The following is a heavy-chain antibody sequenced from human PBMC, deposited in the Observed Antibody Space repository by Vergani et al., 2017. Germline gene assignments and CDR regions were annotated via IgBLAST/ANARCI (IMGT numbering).Heavy chain of an antibody. D-gene: IGHD2-15*01. CDR3: ARRSGGYYSGGKVHPLRTAFDV. CDR1: GGSISAGYYF. CDR2: SASGNA. Sequence: QVQLQASGPGRVKPSQTLSLTCTMSGGSISAGYYFWSWIRQPAGKGLEWLVSASGNASHSPSLKTRVSMSVDTSKDQFSLTVTSVTAADTAIYFCARRSGGYYSGGKVHPLRTAFDVWGHGTVVTVSS. V-gene: IGHV4-61*02. J-gene: IGHJ3*01.